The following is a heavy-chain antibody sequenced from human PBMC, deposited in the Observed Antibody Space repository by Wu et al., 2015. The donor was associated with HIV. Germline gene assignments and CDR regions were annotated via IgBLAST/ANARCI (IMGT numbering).Heavy chain of an antibody. CDR3: TTLRGGYYYYTLDV. J-gene: IGHJ6*02. CDR2: FDPKDGEI. Sequence: QVPLVQSGAEVRKPGASVKVSCKVSGYTLSKLSMHWVRQTPGKGLEWMGGFDPKDGEIVYAQNFQGRLTMTEDTSTDTAYVELRSLRFEDTAVYYCTTLRGGYYYYTLDVWGHGTTVTVPS. CDR1: GYTLSKLS. V-gene: IGHV1-24*01.